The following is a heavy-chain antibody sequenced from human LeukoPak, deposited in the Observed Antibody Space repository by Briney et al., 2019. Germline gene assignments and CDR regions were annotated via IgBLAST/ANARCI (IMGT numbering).Heavy chain of an antibody. Sequence: SETLSLTCTVSGYSISSGYYWGWIRQPPGKGLEWIGSIYHSGSTYYNPSLKSRVTISVDTSKNQFSLKLSSVTAADTAVYYCAGDCDFWSGYYDWGQRTLVTVSS. V-gene: IGHV4-38-2*02. J-gene: IGHJ4*02. CDR1: GYSISSGYY. CDR3: AGDCDFWSGYYD. D-gene: IGHD3-3*01. CDR2: IYHSGST.